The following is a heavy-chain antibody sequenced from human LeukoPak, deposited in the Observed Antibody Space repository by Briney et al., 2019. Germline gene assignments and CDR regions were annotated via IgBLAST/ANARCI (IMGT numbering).Heavy chain of an antibody. CDR1: GFTVSSNY. CDR3: ATLVVPATFYYGMDV. V-gene: IGHV3-66*01. Sequence: GGSLRLSCAASGFTVSSNYMSWVRQAPGKGLEWVSVIYTGGSTNYAASVKGRFTISRDNSKNTLYLQMNSLRAEDTAVYYYATLVVPATFYYGMDVWGQGTTVTVSS. CDR2: IYTGGST. D-gene: IGHD2-2*01. J-gene: IGHJ6*02.